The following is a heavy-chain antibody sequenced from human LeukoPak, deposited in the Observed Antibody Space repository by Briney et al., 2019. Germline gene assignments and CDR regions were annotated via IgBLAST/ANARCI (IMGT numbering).Heavy chain of an antibody. J-gene: IGHJ3*01. CDR1: GFSLSTSAMG. CDR2: IYWNDDK. Sequence: SGPTLVNPTQTLTLTCTFSGFSLSTSAMGGGWVRQPPGQALEWLALIYWNDDKRYSPSLKNRLTNTKVTSKNQVVLTMTNMDPVDTATYYCARKIGAFGVWGQGTMVTVSS. CDR3: ARKIGAFGV. V-gene: IGHV2-5*01.